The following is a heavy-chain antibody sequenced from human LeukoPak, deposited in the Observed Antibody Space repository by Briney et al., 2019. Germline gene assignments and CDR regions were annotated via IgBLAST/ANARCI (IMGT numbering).Heavy chain of an antibody. J-gene: IGHJ4*02. Sequence: GGSLRLSCAASGFTFSSYSMNWVRQAPGKGLEWVSSISSSSSYIYYADSVEGRFTISRDNAKNSLYLQMNSLRAEDTAVYYCAVKGYCSSTSCLGLDYWGQGTLVTVSS. CDR2: ISSSSSYI. CDR3: AVKGYCSSTSCLGLDY. CDR1: GFTFSSYS. D-gene: IGHD2-2*01. V-gene: IGHV3-21*01.